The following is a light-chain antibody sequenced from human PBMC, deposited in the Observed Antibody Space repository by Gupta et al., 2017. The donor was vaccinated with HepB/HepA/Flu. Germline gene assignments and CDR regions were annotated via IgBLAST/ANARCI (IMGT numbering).Light chain of an antibody. CDR1: QGISSY. V-gene: IGKV1-8*01. CDR3: QQYYSYPQP. CDR2: AAS. Sequence: AIRMTQSPSSFSASTGDRVTIPCRASQGISSYLAWYQQKPGKAPKLLIYAASTLQSGVPSRFSGSGSGTDFTLTISCLQSEDFATYYCQQYYSYPQPFGQGTKLEIK. J-gene: IGKJ2*01.